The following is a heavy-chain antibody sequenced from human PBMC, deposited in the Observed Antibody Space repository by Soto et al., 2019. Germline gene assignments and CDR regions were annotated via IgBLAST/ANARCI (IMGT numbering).Heavy chain of an antibody. V-gene: IGHV3-21*01. CDR1: GFNFNTYS. J-gene: IGHJ6*02. D-gene: IGHD1-26*01. Sequence: GGSLRLSCAASGFNFNTYSMNWVRQAPGKGLEWVSFISTSGGYKYYADSVRGRFTISRDNAKKSVYLEMNSLTADDTAVYYCAGERSALPGARDAMDVWGQGTTVTVSS. CDR3: AGERSALPGARDAMDV. CDR2: ISTSGGYK.